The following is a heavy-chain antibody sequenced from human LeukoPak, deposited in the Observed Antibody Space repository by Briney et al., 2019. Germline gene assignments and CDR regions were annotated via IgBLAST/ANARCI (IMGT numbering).Heavy chain of an antibody. CDR2: INHSGST. CDR3: ARGEGYDHFRGSYFDY. CDR1: GGSFSGYY. D-gene: IGHD5-12*01. J-gene: IGHJ4*02. Sequence: PETLSLTCAVYGGSFSGYYWSWIRQPPGKGLEWIGEINHSGSTNYNPSLKSRVTISVDTSKNQFSLKLSSVTAADTAVYCCARGEGYDHFRGSYFDYWGQGTLVTVSS. V-gene: IGHV4-34*01.